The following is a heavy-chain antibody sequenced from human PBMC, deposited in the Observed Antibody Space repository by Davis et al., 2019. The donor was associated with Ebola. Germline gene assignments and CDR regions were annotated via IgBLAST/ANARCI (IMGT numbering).Heavy chain of an antibody. CDR2: ISRTGGST. V-gene: IGHV3-23*01. CDR3: AKDRRNYNEYNWFDP. Sequence: GESLKISCPASGFTFSSYAMSCVRHAPGQGLEYVSAISRTGGSTYYADSVKGRFTISRDNSKNTLYLQMNSLRAEDTAVYYCAKDRRNYNEYNWFDPWGQGTLVTVSS. D-gene: IGHD1-7*01. CDR1: GFTFSSYA. J-gene: IGHJ5*02.